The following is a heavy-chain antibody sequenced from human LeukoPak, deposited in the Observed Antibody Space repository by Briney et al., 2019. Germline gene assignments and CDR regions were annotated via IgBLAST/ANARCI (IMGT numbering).Heavy chain of an antibody. J-gene: IGHJ4*02. V-gene: IGHV4-4*07. CDR1: GGSISSYY. D-gene: IGHD2-15*01. CDR2: IYTSGST. Sequence: SETLSLTCTVSGGSISSYYWSWIRQPAGKGLEWIGRIYTSGSTNYNPSLKSRVTMSVDTSKNQFSLKLSSVTAADTAVCYCARGLRAGRLFSPLYYFDYWGQGTLVTVSS. CDR3: ARGLRAGRLFSPLYYFDY.